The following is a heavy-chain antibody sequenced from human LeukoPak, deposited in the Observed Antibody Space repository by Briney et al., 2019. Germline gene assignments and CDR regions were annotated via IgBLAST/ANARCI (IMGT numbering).Heavy chain of an antibody. CDR3: ARSRSGYSYDHAAFEI. Sequence: SETLSLTCTVSGGSISSYYWSWIRQPPGKGLEWIAYIDYRGSTTYNPSLRSRVTISVDTSRNQFSLKLSSVTAADTAVYYCARSRSGYSYDHAAFEIWGQGTVVTVSS. CDR1: GGSISSYY. CDR2: IDYRGST. V-gene: IGHV4-59*01. D-gene: IGHD5-18*01. J-gene: IGHJ3*02.